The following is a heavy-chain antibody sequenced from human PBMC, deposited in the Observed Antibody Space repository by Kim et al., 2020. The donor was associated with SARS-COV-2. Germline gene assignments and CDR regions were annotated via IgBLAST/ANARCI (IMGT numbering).Heavy chain of an antibody. CDR2: ISSSSSYI. D-gene: IGHD3-3*01. CDR3: ARDGAITIFGVALSYYYYMYA. CDR1: GFTFSSYS. V-gene: IGHV3-21*01. Sequence: GGSLRLSCAASGFTFSSYSMNWVRQAPGKGLEWVSSISSSSSYIYYADSVKGRFTISRDNAKNSLYLQLNSLRAEDTAVYYCARDGAITIFGVALSYYYYMYAWGTGKTGTVSS. J-gene: IGHJ6*03.